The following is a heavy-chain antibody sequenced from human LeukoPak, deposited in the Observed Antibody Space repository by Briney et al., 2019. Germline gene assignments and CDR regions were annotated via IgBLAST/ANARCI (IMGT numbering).Heavy chain of an antibody. D-gene: IGHD6-19*01. V-gene: IGHV3-48*03. Sequence: GGSLRLSCAASGFTFSSYEMNWVRQAPGKGLEWVSYISSSGSTIYYADSVKGRFTISRDNAKNSLYLQMNSLRAEDTAVYYCARAGGVAGNLDNWGQGTLVTVSS. CDR3: ARAGGVAGNLDN. CDR1: GFTFSSYE. J-gene: IGHJ4*02. CDR2: ISSSGSTI.